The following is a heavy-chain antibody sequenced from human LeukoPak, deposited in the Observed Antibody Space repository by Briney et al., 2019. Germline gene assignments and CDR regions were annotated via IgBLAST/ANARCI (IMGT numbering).Heavy chain of an antibody. V-gene: IGHV4-59*04. CDR3: ARYVVVTAKYYFDY. CDR1: GGTISSYY. D-gene: IGHD2-21*02. CDR2: IYYSGTT. Sequence: SETLSLTCTVSGGTISSYYWNWIRQPPGKGLEWIATIYYSGTTYCNAPLKSRVTISVDTSKNQFSLKLSSVTAADTAVYYCARYVVVTAKYYFDYWGQGTLVTVSS. J-gene: IGHJ4*02.